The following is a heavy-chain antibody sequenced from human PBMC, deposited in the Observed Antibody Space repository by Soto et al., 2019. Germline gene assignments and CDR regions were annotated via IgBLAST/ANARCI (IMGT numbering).Heavy chain of an antibody. CDR1: GYTLTELS. Sequence: ASVKVSCKVSGYTLTELSMHWVRQAPGKGLEWMGGLDPEDSEIMYAQKFQGRVTMTEDTSTDTAYMELSSLRSEDTAAYYCATSPVVVVAADYPRMDAWGQGTTVTVSS. CDR3: ATSPVVVVAADYPRMDA. D-gene: IGHD2-15*01. J-gene: IGHJ6*02. V-gene: IGHV1-24*01. CDR2: LDPEDSEI.